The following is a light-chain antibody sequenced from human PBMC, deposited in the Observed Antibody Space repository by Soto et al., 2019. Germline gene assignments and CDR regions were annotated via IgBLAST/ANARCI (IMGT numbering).Light chain of an antibody. J-gene: IGLJ2*01. V-gene: IGLV2-23*01. Sequence: QSALTQPASVSGSPGQSITISCTGTSSDVGSYNIVSWYQQHPGKAPKLMIYEGSKRPSGVSNRFSGSKSGNTASLTISGLQAEDEADHYYCSYAGTLFGGGTKVTVL. CDR1: SSDVGSYNI. CDR2: EGS. CDR3: CSYAGTL.